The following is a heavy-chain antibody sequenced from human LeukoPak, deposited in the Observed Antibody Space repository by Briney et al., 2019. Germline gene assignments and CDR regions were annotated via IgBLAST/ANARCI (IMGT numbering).Heavy chain of an antibody. J-gene: IGHJ1*01. Sequence: GESLKISCKGSGYSFTSYWIGWVRQMPGKGLEWMGIIYPGDSDTRYSPSFQGQVTISADKSISTAYLQWSSLKASDTAMYYCARHGPSDSSSWYDPLQHWGQGTLVTASS. CDR2: IYPGDSDT. CDR3: ARHGPSDSSSWYDPLQH. V-gene: IGHV5-51*01. CDR1: GYSFTSYW. D-gene: IGHD6-13*01.